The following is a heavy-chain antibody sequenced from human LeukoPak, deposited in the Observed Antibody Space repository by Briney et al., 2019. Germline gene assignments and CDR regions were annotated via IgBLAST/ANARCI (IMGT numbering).Heavy chain of an antibody. Sequence: PGRSLRLSCAASGFTFDDYAMHWVRQAPGKGLEWVSGISWNSGSIGYADSVKGRFTISRDNAKNSLYLQMNSLRAEDTALYYCAKDRRGSGSYYNSLWFDPWDQGTLVTVSS. CDR2: ISWNSGSI. V-gene: IGHV3-9*01. CDR3: AKDRRGSGSYYNSLWFDP. CDR1: GFTFDDYA. D-gene: IGHD3-10*01. J-gene: IGHJ5*02.